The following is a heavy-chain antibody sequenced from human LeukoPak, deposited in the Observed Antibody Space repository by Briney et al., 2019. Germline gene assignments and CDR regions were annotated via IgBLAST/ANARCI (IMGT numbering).Heavy chain of an antibody. CDR2: INHSGST. Sequence: SETLSLTCAVYGGSFSGYYWSWIRQPPGKGLEWIGEINHSGSTNYNPSLKSRVTISVDTSKNQFSLKLSSVTAADTAVYYCARSIGSSGYYLFDYWGQGTLVTVSS. V-gene: IGHV4-34*01. D-gene: IGHD3-22*01. CDR1: GGSFSGYY. CDR3: ARSIGSSGYYLFDY. J-gene: IGHJ4*02.